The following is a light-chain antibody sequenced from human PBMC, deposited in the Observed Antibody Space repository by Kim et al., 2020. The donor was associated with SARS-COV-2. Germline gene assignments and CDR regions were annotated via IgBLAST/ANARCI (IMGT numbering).Light chain of an antibody. Sequence: QRVTISCTGGSSNIGAGYDVHWYQQLPGTAPKPLIYGNSNRPSGVPDRFSGSKSGTSASLAITGLQAEDEADYYCQSYDSSLSGVVFGGGTQLTVL. CDR2: GNS. CDR1: SSNIGAGYD. J-gene: IGLJ2*01. V-gene: IGLV1-40*01. CDR3: QSYDSSLSGVV.